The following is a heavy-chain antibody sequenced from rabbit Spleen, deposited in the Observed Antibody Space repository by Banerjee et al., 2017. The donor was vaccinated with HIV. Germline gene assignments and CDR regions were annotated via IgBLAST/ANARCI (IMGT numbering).Heavy chain of an antibody. J-gene: IGHJ6*01. D-gene: IGHD1-1*01. CDR1: GFDFSSYYM. CDR3: ARDTATSFSTYGMDL. V-gene: IGHV1S45*01. CDR2: IYAGSSGTT. Sequence: QEQLKESGGGLVQPGGSLKLSCKASGFDFSSYYMSWVRQAPGKGLEWIACIYAGSSGTTYYASWAKGRFTISKTSSTTVTLQMTRLTAADTATYFCARDTATSFSTYGMDLWGQGTLVTVS.